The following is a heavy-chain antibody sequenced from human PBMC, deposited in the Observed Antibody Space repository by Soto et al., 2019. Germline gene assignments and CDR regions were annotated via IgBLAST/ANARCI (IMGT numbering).Heavy chain of an antibody. D-gene: IGHD4-17*01. CDR1: GFTFSRYS. Sequence: GGSLRLSWAASGFTFSRYSMNWVRQAPGKGLEWVSSISSSSSYIYYADSVKGRFTISRDNAKNSLYLQMNSLRDEDTAVYYCESGYTVNKRKSHNSSDPWGQGALVTVT. V-gene: IGHV3-21*01. CDR2: ISSSSSYI. J-gene: IGHJ5*02. CDR3: ESGYTVNKRKSHNSSDP.